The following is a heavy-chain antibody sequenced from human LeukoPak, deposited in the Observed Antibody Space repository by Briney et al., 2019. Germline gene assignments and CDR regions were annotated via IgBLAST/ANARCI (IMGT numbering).Heavy chain of an antibody. D-gene: IGHD3-22*01. V-gene: IGHV5-51*01. J-gene: IGHJ4*02. CDR3: ARGAFDQVYYYASSGYYLAYFDY. CDR1: GYSFTSYW. Sequence: AESLKISCKGSGYSFTSYWIGWVRQMPGKRLEWMGIIYPGDSDTRYSSSFQGQVTISADMSISTAYLQWSSLKASDTAMYYCARGAFDQVYYYASSGYYLAYFDYRGQGTLVTVSS. CDR2: IYPGDSDT.